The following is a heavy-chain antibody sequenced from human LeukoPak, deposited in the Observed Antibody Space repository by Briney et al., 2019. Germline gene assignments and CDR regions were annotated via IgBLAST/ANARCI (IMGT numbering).Heavy chain of an antibody. D-gene: IGHD2-8*02. J-gene: IGHJ3*02. CDR2: ISWNSGSI. CDR1: GFTFDDYA. CDR3: AKDEFVASDFTGAFDI. Sequence: SLRLSCAASGFTFDDYALHWVRQAPGKGLEWVSGISWNSGSIGYADSVKARFTISRDNAKNSLYLQMNSLRAEDMALYYCAKDEFVASDFTGAFDIWGQGTMVTVSS. V-gene: IGHV3-9*03.